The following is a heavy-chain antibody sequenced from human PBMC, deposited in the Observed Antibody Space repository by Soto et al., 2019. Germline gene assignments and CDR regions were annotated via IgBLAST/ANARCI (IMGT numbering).Heavy chain of an antibody. CDR2: ISAYNGNT. V-gene: IGHV1-18*01. D-gene: IGHD2-8*01. CDR1: GYTFTSDG. Sequence: GASVKVSCKASGYTFTSDGISWVRQAPGQGLEWMGWISAYNGNTNYAQKLQGRVTMTTDTSTSTAYMELRSLRSDDTAVYYCARVASYCTNGVCYRDYYYYGMDVWGQGTTVTVSS. CDR3: ARVASYCTNGVCYRDYYYYGMDV. J-gene: IGHJ6*02.